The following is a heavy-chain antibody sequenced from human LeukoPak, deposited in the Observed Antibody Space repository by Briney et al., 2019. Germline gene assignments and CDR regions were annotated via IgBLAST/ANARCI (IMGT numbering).Heavy chain of an antibody. V-gene: IGHV4-39*07. J-gene: IGHJ3*02. CDR3: ATKQWLAPSSDAFDI. CDR2: IYYSGST. CDR1: GGSISSSSYD. Sequence: SETLSLTCTVSGGSISSSSYDWGWVRQPPGKGLEWIGSIYYSGSTYYNPSLKSRVTISVDTSKNQFSLKLSSVTAADTAVYYCATKQWLAPSSDAFDIWGQGTMVTVSS. D-gene: IGHD6-19*01.